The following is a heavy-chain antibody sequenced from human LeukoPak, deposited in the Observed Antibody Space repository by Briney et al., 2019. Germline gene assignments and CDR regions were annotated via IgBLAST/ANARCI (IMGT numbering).Heavy chain of an antibody. Sequence: KTGGSLRLSCAASGFTFSTDSMNWVRQAPGKGLEWVSSISSSSGYIYYADSVKGRFTISRDNAKNSLYLQMNSLRAEDTAVYYCARDVSGTGGKDYWGQGTLVTVSS. J-gene: IGHJ4*02. CDR1: GFTFSTDS. CDR3: ARDVSGTGGKDY. D-gene: IGHD1-1*01. CDR2: ISSSSGYI. V-gene: IGHV3-21*01.